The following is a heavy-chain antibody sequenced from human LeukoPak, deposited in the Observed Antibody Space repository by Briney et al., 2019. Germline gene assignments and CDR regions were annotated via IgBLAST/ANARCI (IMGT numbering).Heavy chain of an antibody. CDR2: IYYSGST. D-gene: IGHD3-10*01. V-gene: IGHV4-34*01. CDR1: GGSFSGYY. Sequence: PSETLSLTCAVYGGSFSGYYWSWIRQPPGKGLEWIGSIYYSGSTYYNPSLKSRVTISVDTSKNQFSLKLSSVTAADTAVYYCARQDGYYGSGSYSPFDYWGQGTLVTVSS. J-gene: IGHJ4*02. CDR3: ARQDGYYGSGSYSPFDY.